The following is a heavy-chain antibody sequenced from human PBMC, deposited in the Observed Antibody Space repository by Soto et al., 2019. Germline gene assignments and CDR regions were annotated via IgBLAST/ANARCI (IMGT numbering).Heavy chain of an antibody. J-gene: IGHJ4*02. V-gene: IGHV3-23*01. D-gene: IGHD1-1*01. CDR2: MSGNGENT. CDR3: AKPGGTPTTDFDF. Sequence: EVQLLESGGDLVQPGGSLRLTCSTSGFMFQHYAMSWVRQAPGKGLEWVSTMSGNGENTHYADSVRGRFTISRDNSETTVYLQMNSRGVEGTAVYYCAKPGGTPTTDFDFWGLGTLVTVAS. CDR1: GFMFQHYA.